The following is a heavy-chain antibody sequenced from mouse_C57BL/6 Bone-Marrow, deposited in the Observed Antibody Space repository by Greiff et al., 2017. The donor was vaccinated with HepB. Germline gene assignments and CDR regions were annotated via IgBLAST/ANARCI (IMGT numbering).Heavy chain of an antibody. J-gene: IGHJ2*01. CDR1: GFTFSSYA. CDR2: ISDGGSYT. Sequence: VQLKESGGGLVKPGGSLKLSCAASGFTFSSYAMSWVRQTPEKRLEWVATISDGGSYTYYPDNVKGRFTISRDNAKNNLYLQMSHLKSEDTAMYYCASTTITTVVYFDYWGQGTTLTVSS. V-gene: IGHV5-4*01. CDR3: ASTTITTVVYFDY. D-gene: IGHD1-1*01.